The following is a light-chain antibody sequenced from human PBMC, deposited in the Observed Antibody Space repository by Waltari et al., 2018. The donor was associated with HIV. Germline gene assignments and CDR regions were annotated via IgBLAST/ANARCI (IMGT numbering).Light chain of an antibody. Sequence: QSALTQPASASGSPGQSNTISCPGTTRDVGGYNYVACYQQHPGKAPKLMIYEVSNRPSGVSNRFSGSKSGNTASLTISGLQAEDEADYYCSSYTSSSTYVFGTGTKVSVL. V-gene: IGLV2-14*01. CDR2: EVS. CDR3: SSYTSSSTYV. CDR1: TRDVGGYNY. J-gene: IGLJ1*01.